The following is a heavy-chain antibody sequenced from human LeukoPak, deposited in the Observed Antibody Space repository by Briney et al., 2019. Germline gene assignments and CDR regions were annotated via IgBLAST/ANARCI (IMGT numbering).Heavy chain of an antibody. D-gene: IGHD3-22*01. CDR2: IYYSGST. CDR1: GGSVSSGSYY. J-gene: IGHJ3*02. CDR3: ARGSDDSSGGDDAFDI. Sequence: PSETLSLTCTVSGGSVSSGSYYWSWIRQPPGKGLEWIGYIYYSGSTNYNPSLKSRVTISVDTSKNQFSLKLSSVTAADTAVYYCARGSDDSSGGDDAFDIWGQGTMVTVSS. V-gene: IGHV4-61*01.